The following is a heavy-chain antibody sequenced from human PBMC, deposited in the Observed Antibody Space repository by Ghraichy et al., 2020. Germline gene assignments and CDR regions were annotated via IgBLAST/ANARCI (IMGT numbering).Heavy chain of an antibody. CDR2: IYYSGST. D-gene: IGHD3-3*01. Sequence: SETLSLTCTVSGGSISSYYWSWIRQPPGKGLEWIGYIYYSGSTNYNPSLKSRVTISVNTSKNQFSLKLSSVTAADTAVYYCARSDFWSGYYYLQGYNYYYYGMDVWGQGTTVTVSS. J-gene: IGHJ6*02. CDR1: GGSISSYY. CDR3: ARSDFWSGYYYLQGYNYYYYGMDV. V-gene: IGHV4-59*01.